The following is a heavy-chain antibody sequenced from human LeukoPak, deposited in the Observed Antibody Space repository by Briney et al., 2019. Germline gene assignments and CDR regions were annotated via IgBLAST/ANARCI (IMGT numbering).Heavy chain of an antibody. D-gene: IGHD1-26*01. J-gene: IGHJ6*02. V-gene: IGHV4-59*01. Sequence: SETLSLTCTVSGGSISSYYWSWIRQPPGKGLEWIGYIYYSGSTNYNPSLKGRVTISVDTSKNQFSLKLSSVTAADTAVYYCARDRSGSYYERYYYGMDVWGQGTTVTVSS. CDR3: ARDRSGSYYERYYYGMDV. CDR1: GGSISSYY. CDR2: IYYSGST.